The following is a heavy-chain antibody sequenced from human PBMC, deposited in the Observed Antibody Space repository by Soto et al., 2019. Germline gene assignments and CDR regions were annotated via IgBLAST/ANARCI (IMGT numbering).Heavy chain of an antibody. D-gene: IGHD6-6*01. Sequence: GESLKISCKGSGYSFSTYWINWVRQMPGKDLEWMGRIDPSDSYTDYGPSFQGHVTISADKSLSAAYLQWSSLKASDTAMYYCARHSYRAKIWSSSSLAAFDIWGQGAMVTVSS. CDR1: GYSFSTYW. V-gene: IGHV5-10-1*01. CDR3: ARHSYRAKIWSSSSLAAFDI. J-gene: IGHJ3*02. CDR2: IDPSDSYT.